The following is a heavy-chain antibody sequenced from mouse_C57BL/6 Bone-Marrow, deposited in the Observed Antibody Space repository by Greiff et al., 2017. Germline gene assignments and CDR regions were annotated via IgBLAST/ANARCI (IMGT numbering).Heavy chain of an antibody. J-gene: IGHJ3*01. Sequence: EVQRVESGPELVKPGASVKISCKASGYTFTDYYMNWVKQSHGKSLEWIGDINPNNGGTSYNQKFKGKATLTVDKSSSTAYMELRSLTSEDSAVYYCAREGDYYAWFAYWGQGTLVTVSA. D-gene: IGHD1-1*02. CDR2: INPNNGGT. V-gene: IGHV1-26*01. CDR3: AREGDYYAWFAY. CDR1: GYTFTDYY.